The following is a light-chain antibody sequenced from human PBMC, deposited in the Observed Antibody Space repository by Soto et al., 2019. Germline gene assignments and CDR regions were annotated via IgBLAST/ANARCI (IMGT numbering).Light chain of an antibody. CDR3: QQYVSSQIT. Sequence: EIVLTQSPGTLSLSPGERAALSCGASQSVGSSYLAWYQQKPGQAPRLLIYGASSRATGIPDRFSGSGSGTDFTLTISRLEPEDCAVYYCQQYVSSQITCGQGTRLEI. J-gene: IGKJ5*01. V-gene: IGKV3-20*01. CDR1: QSVGSSY. CDR2: GAS.